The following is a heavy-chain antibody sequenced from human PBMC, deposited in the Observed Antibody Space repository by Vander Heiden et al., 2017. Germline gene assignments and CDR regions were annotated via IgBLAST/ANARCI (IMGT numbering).Heavy chain of an antibody. Sequence: EVQLFESVGGLEQRGGSLRLSWAASGFTFSSYAMGWVRQAPGKGLEWVSTISGSGGNTYYADSVKGRFTISRDNSKNTLYMQMSGLRAEDTAVYYCAKDLRTYSSGDYWGQGTLVTVSS. CDR2: ISGSGGNT. D-gene: IGHD5-18*01. V-gene: IGHV3-23*01. CDR3: AKDLRTYSSGDY. CDR1: GFTFSSYA. J-gene: IGHJ4*02.